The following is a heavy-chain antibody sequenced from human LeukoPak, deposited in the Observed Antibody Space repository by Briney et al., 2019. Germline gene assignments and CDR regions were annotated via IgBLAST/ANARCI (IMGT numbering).Heavy chain of an antibody. V-gene: IGHV3-74*03. J-gene: IGHJ5*02. CDR2: INYDGRTT. D-gene: IGHD2-21*01. CDR1: GFSFSDYW. CDR3: ATDFPIPP. Sequence: GGSLRLSCAASGFSFSDYWMHWVRQGPGKGLVWVSRINYDGRTTKYADSVKGRFTISRDNAKNTVYLQMNSLRADDTAVYYCATDFPIPPSGHGTLVTVSS.